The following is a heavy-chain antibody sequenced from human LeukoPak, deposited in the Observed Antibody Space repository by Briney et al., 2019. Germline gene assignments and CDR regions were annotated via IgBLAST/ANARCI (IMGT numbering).Heavy chain of an antibody. CDR3: ARVGTYYYDSSGYYYVEDWFDP. CDR2: INPSGGST. Sequence: GASVTVSCKASGYTFTSYYMHWVRQAPGQGLEWMGIINPSGGSTSYAQKFQGRVTMTRDTSTSTVYMELSSLRSEDTAVYYCARVGTYYYDSSGYYYVEDWFDPWGQGTLVTVSS. J-gene: IGHJ5*02. D-gene: IGHD3-22*01. V-gene: IGHV1-46*01. CDR1: GYTFTSYY.